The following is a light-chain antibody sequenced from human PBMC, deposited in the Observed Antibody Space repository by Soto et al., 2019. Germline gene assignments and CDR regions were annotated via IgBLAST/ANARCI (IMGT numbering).Light chain of an antibody. Sequence: IVLTQSPGTLSLSPGQRATVSCRASQSVASSYLTWYQQKPCQAPRLLIYGASTRASGVPDRFSGSGSGTDFTLTISRLEPEDSAVYYCQQYDSSFFTFGPGTKVEIK. CDR1: QSVASSY. J-gene: IGKJ3*01. V-gene: IGKV3-20*01. CDR3: QQYDSSFFT. CDR2: GAS.